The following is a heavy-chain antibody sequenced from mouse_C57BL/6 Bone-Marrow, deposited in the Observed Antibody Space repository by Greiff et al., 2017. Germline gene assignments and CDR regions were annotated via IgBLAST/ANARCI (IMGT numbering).Heavy chain of an antibody. CDR1: GYTFTSYG. V-gene: IGHV1-81*01. D-gene: IGHD2-10*02. CDR3: ARWSMDYVAY. J-gene: IGHJ3*01. CDR2: IYPRSGNT. Sequence: QVQLQQSGAELARPGASVKLSCKASGYTFTSYGISWVKQRTGQGLVWIGEIYPRSGNTYYNEKFKGKATLTADKSSSTAYMELRSLTSEDSAVYFCARWSMDYVAYWGQGTLVTVSA.